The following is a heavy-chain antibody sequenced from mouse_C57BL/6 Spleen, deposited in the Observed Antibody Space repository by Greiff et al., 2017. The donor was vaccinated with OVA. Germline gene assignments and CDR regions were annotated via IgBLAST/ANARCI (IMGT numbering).Heavy chain of an antibody. CDR3: ARNRYDGNLFAY. J-gene: IGHJ3*01. CDR2: IYPSDSET. D-gene: IGHD2-3*01. Sequence: QVQLQQPGAELVRPGSSVKLSCKASGYTFTSYWMEWVKQRPGQGLEWIGNIYPSDSETHYNQKFKDKATLTVDKSSSTAYMQLSSLTSEDSAVYYCARNRYDGNLFAYWGQGTLVTVSA. V-gene: IGHV1-61*01. CDR1: GYTFTSYW.